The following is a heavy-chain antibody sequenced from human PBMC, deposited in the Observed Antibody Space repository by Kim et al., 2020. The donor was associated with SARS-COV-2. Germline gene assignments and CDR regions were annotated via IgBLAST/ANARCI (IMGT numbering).Heavy chain of an antibody. V-gene: IGHV4-34*01. J-gene: IGHJ4*02. CDR2: ISHSGST. Sequence: SETLSLTCAVYVGSFSGYYWTWIRQPPGRGLEWIGEISHSGSTNYNPSLTSRVTISVDTSKNQFSLKLNSVTAADRGVYFCSRVRYGSGRDYYFDYWGRG. CDR1: VGSFSGYY. CDR3: SRVRYGSGRDYYFDY. D-gene: IGHD6-19*01.